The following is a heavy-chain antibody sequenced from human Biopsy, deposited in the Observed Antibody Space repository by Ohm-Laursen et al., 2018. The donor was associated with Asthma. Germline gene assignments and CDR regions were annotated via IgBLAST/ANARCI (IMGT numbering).Heavy chain of an antibody. CDR1: GFTFSSYA. J-gene: IGHJ4*02. CDR3: AKDRDYDILTGPPGFDY. D-gene: IGHD3-9*01. CDR2: ISGSGGST. Sequence: SLRLSCTASGFTFSSYAMSWVRQAPGKGLEWVSAISGSGGSTYYADSVKGRFTIPRDNSKNTLYLQMNSLRAEDTAVYYCAKDRDYDILTGPPGFDYWGQGTLATVSS. V-gene: IGHV3-23*01.